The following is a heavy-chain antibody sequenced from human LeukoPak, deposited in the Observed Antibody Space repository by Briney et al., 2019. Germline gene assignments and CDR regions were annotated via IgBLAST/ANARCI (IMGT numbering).Heavy chain of an antibody. CDR3: LWRVPIFVFAP. V-gene: IGHV3-73*01. Sequence: GGSLGLSCAASGFTFSGSDVHWVRQASGKGLEWVGRITRKAYNDATAYSASVKGRFTISRDDSENTEYLQMNTQKTEDSADYFLLWRVPIFVFAPWGQGTLVTVSS. CDR1: GFTFSGSD. J-gene: IGHJ5*02. D-gene: IGHD3-3*02. CDR2: ITRKAYNDAT.